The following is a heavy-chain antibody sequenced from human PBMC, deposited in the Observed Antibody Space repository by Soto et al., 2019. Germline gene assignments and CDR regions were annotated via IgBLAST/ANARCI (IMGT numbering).Heavy chain of an antibody. J-gene: IGHJ6*02. Sequence: QVHLVQSGAEVRKPGASVKVSCKASGYSFTSYGISWVRQAPGQGLEWMGWISTDNGNTNYAHNLQGRVSMTIDTSPRTAYMELWSLGSDDTAVYYCARDVHDTSLFCYYSGMDVWGQGTTVTVSS. CDR2: ISTDNGNT. CDR3: ARDVHDTSLFCYYSGMDV. D-gene: IGHD1-1*01. CDR1: GYSFTSYG. V-gene: IGHV1-18*01.